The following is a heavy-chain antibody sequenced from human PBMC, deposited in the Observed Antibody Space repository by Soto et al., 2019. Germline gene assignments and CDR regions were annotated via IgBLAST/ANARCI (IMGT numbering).Heavy chain of an antibody. D-gene: IGHD2-8*01. CDR2: INPSGGST. J-gene: IGHJ4*02. CDR1: GYTFTSYY. V-gene: IGHV1-46*03. CDR3: ARDCTNGVCYSDIDY. Sequence: GASVKVSCKASGYTFTSYYMHWVRQAPGQGLEWMGIINPSGGSTSYAQKFQGRVTMTRDTSTSTVYMELSSLRSEDTAVYYCARDCTNGVCYSDIDYWGQGTLVTVSS.